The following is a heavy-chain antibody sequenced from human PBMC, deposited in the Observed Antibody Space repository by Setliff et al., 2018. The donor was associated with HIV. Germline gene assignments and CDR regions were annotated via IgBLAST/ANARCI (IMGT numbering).Heavy chain of an antibody. CDR2: ITQNAVFT. Sequence: PGGSLRLSCVGSGFNFDSDIMMWVRQAPGKGPEWVSAITQNAVFTSYADSVRGRFTISRDNSKNTLYLRMNSLRTEDTAVYYCARSLHYGDYPYYFDYWGQGTLVTVSS. J-gene: IGHJ4*02. CDR1: GFNFDSDI. CDR3: ARSLHYGDYPYYFDY. D-gene: IGHD4-17*01. V-gene: IGHV3-23*01.